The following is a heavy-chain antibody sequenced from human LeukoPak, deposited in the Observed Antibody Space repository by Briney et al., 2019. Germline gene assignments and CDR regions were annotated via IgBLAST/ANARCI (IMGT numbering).Heavy chain of an antibody. Sequence: KAGGSLRLSCAASGFTFSDYYMSWIRRAPGKGLEWVSYISSSGSTIYYADSVKGRFTISRDNAKNSLYLQMNSLRAEYTAVYYCARGQYYDSSGYPKGYNWFDPWGQGTLVTVSS. J-gene: IGHJ5*02. CDR2: ISSSGSTI. V-gene: IGHV3-11*01. CDR3: ARGQYYDSSGYPKGYNWFDP. CDR1: GFTFSDYY. D-gene: IGHD3-22*01.